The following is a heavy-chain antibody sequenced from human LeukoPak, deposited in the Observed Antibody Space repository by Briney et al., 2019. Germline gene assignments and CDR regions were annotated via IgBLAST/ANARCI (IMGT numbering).Heavy chain of an antibody. D-gene: IGHD6-13*01. CDR2: IYYSGST. CDR1: GGSISSYY. V-gene: IGHV4-59*12. J-gene: IGHJ4*02. Sequence: PSETLSLTCTVSGGSISSYYWSWIRQPPGKGLEWIGYIYYSGSTSYNPSLKSRVTISVDTSKNQFSLKLSSVTAADTAVYYCARLTNEAADPGRYYFDYWGQGTLVTVSS. CDR3: ARLTNEAADPGRYYFDY.